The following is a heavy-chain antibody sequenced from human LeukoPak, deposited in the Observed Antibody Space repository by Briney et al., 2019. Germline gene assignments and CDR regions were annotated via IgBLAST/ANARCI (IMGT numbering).Heavy chain of an antibody. Sequence: PSQTLSLTCTVSGGSISSGTYYWSWIRQPAGKGLEWIGRIYTSGSTNYNPSLKSRVTISVDTSENLFSLMLSSVTAADTAVYYCARARYNRNDGGWFDPWGQGTLITVSS. J-gene: IGHJ5*02. CDR1: GGSISSGTYY. CDR2: IYTSGST. CDR3: ARARYNRNDGGWFDP. D-gene: IGHD1-1*01. V-gene: IGHV4-61*02.